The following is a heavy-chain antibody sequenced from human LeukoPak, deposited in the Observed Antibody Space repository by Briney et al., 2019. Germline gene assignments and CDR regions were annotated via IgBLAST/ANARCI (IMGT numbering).Heavy chain of an antibody. D-gene: IGHD2-2*01. CDR1: GDSVNSGNFY. CDR2: VYYSGQT. V-gene: IGHV4-61*01. CDR3: ASAAQPYYFDY. Sequence: PSETLSLTCTVSGDSVNSGNFYWGWIRQPPGKGLEWIGNVYYSGQTNYNPSLKSRVTISVDRSKNQFSLKLSSVTAADTAVYYCASAAQPYYFDYWGQGTLVTVSS. J-gene: IGHJ4*02.